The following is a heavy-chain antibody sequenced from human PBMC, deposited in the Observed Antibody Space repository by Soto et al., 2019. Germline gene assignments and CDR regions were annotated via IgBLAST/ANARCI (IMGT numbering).Heavy chain of an antibody. Sequence: QVQLQQWGAGLLKPSETLSLTCAVYVGSFSGYYWTWIRQPPGTGLEWIGEINHSGSTNYNPSLKSRVTISVDTSENQSSLKLTSVTAADTAVYYCARDKITGLFGYWGQGTLVTVSS. CDR3: ARDKITGLFGY. CDR2: INHSGST. V-gene: IGHV4-34*01. CDR1: VGSFSGYY. D-gene: IGHD2-8*02. J-gene: IGHJ4*02.